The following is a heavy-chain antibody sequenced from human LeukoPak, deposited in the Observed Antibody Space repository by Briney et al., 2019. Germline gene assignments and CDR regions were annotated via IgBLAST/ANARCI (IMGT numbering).Heavy chain of an antibody. D-gene: IGHD6-13*01. CDR3: ARGIAAAGPPEY. V-gene: IGHV1-69*02. Sequence: SVKVSCKSSGGTFSSYTISWVRQAPGQGLEWMGRIIPILGIANYAQKFQGRVTITADKSTSTAYMELSSLRSEDTGVYYCARGIAAAGPPEYWGQGTLVTVSS. CDR2: IIPILGIA. CDR1: GGTFSSYT. J-gene: IGHJ4*02.